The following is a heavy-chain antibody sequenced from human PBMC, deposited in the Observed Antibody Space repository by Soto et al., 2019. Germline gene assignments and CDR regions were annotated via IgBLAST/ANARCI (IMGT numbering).Heavy chain of an antibody. J-gene: IGHJ6*02. CDR1: GFTFSSYG. CDR3: ARDLNYDILTGYSLTYYYYYYGMDV. D-gene: IGHD3-9*01. V-gene: IGHV3-33*01. Sequence: GGSLRLSCAASGFTFSSYGMHWVRQAPGEGLEWVAVIWYDGSNKYYADSVKGRFTISRDNSKNTLYLQMNSLRAEDTAVYYCARDLNYDILTGYSLTYYYYYYGMDVWGQGTTVTVSS. CDR2: IWYDGSNK.